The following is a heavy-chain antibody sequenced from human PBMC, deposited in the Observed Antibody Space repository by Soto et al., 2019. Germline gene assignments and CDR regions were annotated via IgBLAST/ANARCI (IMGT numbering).Heavy chain of an antibody. D-gene: IGHD6-13*01. CDR3: ARRAGYSSWYYFDY. J-gene: IGHJ4*02. CDR2: LYYTGST. CDR1: GDSISSSNYF. V-gene: IGHV4-39*01. Sequence: TSETLSLTCIVSGDSISSSNYFWGWIRQSPGKGLEWIGSLYYTGSTYYNPSLDNRVTLSIDMSKNQFSLKLTSVTAADTAVYYCARRAGYSSWYYFDYWGQGVLVTVSS.